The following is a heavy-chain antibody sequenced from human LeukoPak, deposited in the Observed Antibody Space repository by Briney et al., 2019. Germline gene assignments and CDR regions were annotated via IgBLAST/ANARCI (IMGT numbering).Heavy chain of an antibody. CDR3: ARHTRIAAPIDY. D-gene: IGHD6-6*01. CDR2: IYTSGST. V-gene: IGHV4-4*09. Sequence: LETLSLTCTVSGGSISSYYWSWIRQPPGKGLEWIGYIYTSGSTNYNPSLKSRVTISVDTSKNQFSLKLSSVTAADTAVYYCARHTRIAAPIDYWGQGTLVTVSS. CDR1: GGSISSYY. J-gene: IGHJ4*02.